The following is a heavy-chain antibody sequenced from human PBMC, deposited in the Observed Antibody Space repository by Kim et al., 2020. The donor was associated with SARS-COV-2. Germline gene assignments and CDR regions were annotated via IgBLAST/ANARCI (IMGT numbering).Heavy chain of an antibody. Sequence: GGSLRLSCAASGFTFSSYSMNWVRQAPGKGLEWVSSISSSSSYIYYADSVKGRFTISRDNAKNSLYLQMNSLRAEDTAVYYCARGPGYCTNGVCRYYFDYWGQGTLVTVSS. J-gene: IGHJ4*02. CDR2: ISSSSSYI. V-gene: IGHV3-21*01. CDR3: ARGPGYCTNGVCRYYFDY. CDR1: GFTFSSYS. D-gene: IGHD2-8*01.